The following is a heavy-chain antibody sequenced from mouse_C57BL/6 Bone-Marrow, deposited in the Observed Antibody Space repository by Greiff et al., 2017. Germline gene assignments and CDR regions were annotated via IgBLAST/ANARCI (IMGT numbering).Heavy chain of an antibody. J-gene: IGHJ4*01. CDR2: IDPSDSET. CDR1: GYTFTSYW. V-gene: IGHV1-52*01. CDR3: AREGAYRDYAMDY. Sequence: QVQLQQSGPELVKPGASVKLSCKASGYTFTSYWMHWVKQRPIQGLEWIGNIDPSDSETHYNQKFKDKATLTVDKSSSTAYMQLSSLTSEDSAVYYCAREGAYRDYAMDYWGQGTSVTVSS. D-gene: IGHD3-1*01.